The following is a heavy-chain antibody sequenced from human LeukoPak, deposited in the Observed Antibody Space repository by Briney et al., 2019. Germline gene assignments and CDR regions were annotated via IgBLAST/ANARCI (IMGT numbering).Heavy chain of an antibody. V-gene: IGHV3-23*01. J-gene: IGHJ4*02. Sequence: GGSLRLSCAASGFTFSSYAMNWVRQAPGKGLEWVSAISGGGGSTYYADSVKGRFTISRDNVKNSLYLQMNSLRAEDTAVYYCARRAGAYSHPYDYWGQGTLVTVSS. D-gene: IGHD4/OR15-4a*01. CDR1: GFTFSSYA. CDR2: ISGGGGST. CDR3: ARRAGAYSHPYDY.